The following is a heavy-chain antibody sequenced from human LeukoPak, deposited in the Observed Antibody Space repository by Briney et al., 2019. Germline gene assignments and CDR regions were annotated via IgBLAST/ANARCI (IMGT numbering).Heavy chain of an antibody. CDR1: GYTFTSYA. CDR2: INAGNGNT. V-gene: IGHV1-3*01. CDR3: AAYYYDSSGYGPFDY. D-gene: IGHD3-22*01. J-gene: IGHJ4*02. Sequence: ASVKVSCKASGYTFTSYAMHWVRQAPGQRLEWMGWINAGNGNTKYSQKFQGRVTITRDTSASTAYMELSSLRSEDTAVYYCAAYYYDSSGYGPFDYWGQGTLVTVSS.